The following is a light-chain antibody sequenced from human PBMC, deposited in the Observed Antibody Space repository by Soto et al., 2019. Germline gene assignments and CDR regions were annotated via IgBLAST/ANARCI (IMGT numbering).Light chain of an antibody. J-gene: IGKJ2*01. CDR3: MQATQPYT. CDR2: MIS. Sequence: DFVMTQTPLSSPVTLGQPASISCRSSQSLVHSDGNSYLSWLHQRPGQPPRLLIYMISNRFSVVPDRFSGSGAATDFTLKISRVEPEDVGVYYCMQATQPYTFGQGTKLEIK. V-gene: IGKV2-24*01. CDR1: QSLVHSDGNSY.